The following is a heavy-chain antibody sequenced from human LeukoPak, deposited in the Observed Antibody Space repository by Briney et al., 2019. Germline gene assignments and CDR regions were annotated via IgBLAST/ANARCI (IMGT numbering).Heavy chain of an antibody. V-gene: IGHV4-31*03. CDR1: GGSISSGGYY. CDR3: ARDSDGWYWAFDF. J-gene: IGHJ4*02. D-gene: IGHD6-19*01. CDR2: IYYCGST. Sequence: IPSETLSLTCTVSGGSISSGGYYWSWIRRHPGKGLEWIGYIYYCGSTYYNPSLKSRVTISVDTSKNQFSLKLSSVTAADTAVYYCARDSDGWYWAFDFWGQGTPVTVSS.